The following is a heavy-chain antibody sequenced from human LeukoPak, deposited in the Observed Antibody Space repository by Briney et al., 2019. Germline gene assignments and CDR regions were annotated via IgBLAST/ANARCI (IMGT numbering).Heavy chain of an antibody. D-gene: IGHD4-17*01. CDR3: ARALVHDYGDFYFDY. J-gene: IGHJ4*02. Sequence: SVKVSCKASGGTFISYAISWVRQAPGQGLEWMGRIIPILGIANYAQKFQGRVTITADKSTSTAYMELSSLRSEDTAVYYCARALVHDYGDFYFDYWGQGTLVTVSS. CDR1: GGTFISYA. CDR2: IIPILGIA. V-gene: IGHV1-69*04.